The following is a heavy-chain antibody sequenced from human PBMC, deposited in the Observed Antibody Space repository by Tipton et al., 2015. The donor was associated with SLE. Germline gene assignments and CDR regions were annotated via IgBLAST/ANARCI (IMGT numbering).Heavy chain of an antibody. CDR2: IYHSGST. V-gene: IGHV4-38-2*02. CDR3: ARENRYSGSYYEIDY. Sequence: TLSLTCTVSGYSISSGYYWGWSRQPPGKGLEWLGSIYHSGSTYYNPSLKSRVTISVDTSKNQFSLKLRSVTAADTAVYYCARENRYSGSYYEIDYWGQGPLVTVSS. CDR1: GYSISSGYY. J-gene: IGHJ4*02. D-gene: IGHD1-26*01.